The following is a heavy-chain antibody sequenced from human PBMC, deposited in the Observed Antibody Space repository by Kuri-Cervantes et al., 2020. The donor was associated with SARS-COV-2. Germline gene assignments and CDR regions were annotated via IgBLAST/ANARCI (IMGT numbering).Heavy chain of an antibody. Sequence: SETLSLTCTVSGGSISSSSYYWGWIRQPPGKGLEWIGSIYYSGSTYYNPSLKSRVTISVDTSENQFSLKLSSVTAADTAVYYCARQVETYYYYYGMDVWGQGTTVTVSS. J-gene: IGHJ6*02. CDR2: IYYSGST. CDR1: GGSISSSSYY. V-gene: IGHV4-39*01. CDR3: ARQVETYYYYYGMDV.